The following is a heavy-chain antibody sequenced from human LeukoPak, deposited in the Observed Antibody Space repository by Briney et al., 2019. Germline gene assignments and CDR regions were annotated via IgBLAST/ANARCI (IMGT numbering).Heavy chain of an antibody. J-gene: IGHJ5*02. CDR2: IKQDGSEK. CDR1: GYTFSSYW. V-gene: IGHV3-7*01. Sequence: GGSLRVSCAASGYTFSSYWMSWVRQAPGKGLEWVANIKQDGSEKYYVDSVKGRFTISRDNAKNSLYLQMNSLRAEDTAIYYCAKDLMRDRWFGESWGQGTLVTVSS. CDR3: AKDLMRDRWFGES. D-gene: IGHD3-10*01.